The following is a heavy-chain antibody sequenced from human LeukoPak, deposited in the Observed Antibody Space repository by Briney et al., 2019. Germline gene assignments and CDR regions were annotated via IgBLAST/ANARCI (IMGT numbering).Heavy chain of an antibody. V-gene: IGHV4-39*01. J-gene: IGHJ4*02. Sequence: SETLSLTCTVSGGSISSSSYYWGWIRQPPGKGLEWIGSIYYSGSTYYNPSLKSRVTISVDTSKNQFSLKLSSVTAADTAVYYCARPAVADRHFDYWGQGTLVTVSS. CDR1: GGSISSSSYY. CDR3: ARPAVADRHFDY. CDR2: IYYSGST. D-gene: IGHD6-19*01.